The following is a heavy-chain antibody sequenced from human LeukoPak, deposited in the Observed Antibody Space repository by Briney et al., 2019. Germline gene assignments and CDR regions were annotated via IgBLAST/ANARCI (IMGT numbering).Heavy chain of an antibody. CDR1: GFTFSSYE. Sequence: GGSLRLSCAASGFTFSSYEMNWVRQAPGKELEWVSYISSSGSTIYYADSVKGRFTISRDNAKNSLYLQMNSLRAEDTAVYYCAGAPIKQWLVIGRENWFDPWGQGTLVTVSS. J-gene: IGHJ5*02. CDR3: AGAPIKQWLVIGRENWFDP. D-gene: IGHD6-19*01. V-gene: IGHV3-48*03. CDR2: ISSSGSTI.